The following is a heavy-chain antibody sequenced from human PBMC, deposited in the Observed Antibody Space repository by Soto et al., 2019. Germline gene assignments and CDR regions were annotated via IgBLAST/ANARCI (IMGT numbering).Heavy chain of an antibody. CDR1: GFTFSGSA. J-gene: IGHJ5*02. V-gene: IGHV3-73*01. D-gene: IGHD3-3*01. Sequence: PGGSLRLSCAASGFTFSGSAMHWVRQASGKGLEWVGRIRSKANSYATAYAASVKGRFTISRDDSKDTAYLQMNSLKTEDTAVYYCTSSLRSYYWFDPWGQGTLVTVSS. CDR3: TSSLRSYYWFDP. CDR2: IRSKANSYAT.